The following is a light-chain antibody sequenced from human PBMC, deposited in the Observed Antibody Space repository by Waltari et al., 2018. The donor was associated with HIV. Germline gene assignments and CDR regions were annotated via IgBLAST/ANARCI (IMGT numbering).Light chain of an antibody. V-gene: IGLV1-44*01. Sequence: QSVLTQPPSASGSPGQRVTISCSGSSSHIGNTHTNWYTQLPGTAPKLLVHSDHQRPSGVPDRFSGSKSGTSASLAISGLQSEDEGDYYCASWDNNVAGRVFGGRTRLTVL. CDR3: ASWDNNVAGRV. CDR2: SDH. CDR1: SSHIGNTH. J-gene: IGLJ2*01.